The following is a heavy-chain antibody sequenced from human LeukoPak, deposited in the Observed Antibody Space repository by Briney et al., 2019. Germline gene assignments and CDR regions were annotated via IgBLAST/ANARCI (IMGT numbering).Heavy chain of an antibody. V-gene: IGHV3-30*02. CDR1: GFTFSSYG. CDR3: AKDSLLRAYYYYYMDV. J-gene: IGHJ6*03. D-gene: IGHD2-15*01. Sequence: PGGSLRLSCAASGFTFSSYGMHWVRQAPGKGLEWVAFIRYDGSNKYYADSMKGRFTISRDNSKNTLYLQMNSLRAEDTAVYYCAKDSLLRAYYYYYMDVWGKGTTVTISS. CDR2: IRYDGSNK.